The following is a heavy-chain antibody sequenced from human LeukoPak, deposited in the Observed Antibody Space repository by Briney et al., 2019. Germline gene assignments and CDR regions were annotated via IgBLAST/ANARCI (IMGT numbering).Heavy chain of an antibody. CDR3: ATDLPYYHGSGNYVS. Sequence: GGPHSLLRAASGFTFSNAWVSWVRQAPGKGLEWVGRIKSKSDGGKTDYAAPVKGRFTISRDDSYNTLYLQTNSLKTEDTAVYYCATDLPYYHGSGNYVSWGQGTMVTVSS. CDR1: GFTFSNAW. CDR2: IKSKSDGGKT. V-gene: IGHV3-15*01. D-gene: IGHD3-10*01. J-gene: IGHJ1*01.